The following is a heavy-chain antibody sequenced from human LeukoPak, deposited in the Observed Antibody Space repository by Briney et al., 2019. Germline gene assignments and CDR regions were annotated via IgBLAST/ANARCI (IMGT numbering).Heavy chain of an antibody. CDR1: GYTFTGYY. Sequence: GASVKVSCKASGYTFTGYYMHWVRQAPGQGLEWASSTAGSGISKDYADSVKGRFTISKDKSKNTLYLQMDNLRAEDTGVYFCARLPTFYYDSSGYHYDYWGQGTLVTVSS. CDR2: TAGSGISK. V-gene: IGHV3-23*01. J-gene: IGHJ4*02. D-gene: IGHD3-22*01. CDR3: ARLPTFYYDSSGYHYDY.